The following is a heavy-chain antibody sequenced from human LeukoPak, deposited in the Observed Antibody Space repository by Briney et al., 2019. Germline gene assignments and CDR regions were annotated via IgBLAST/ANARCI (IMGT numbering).Heavy chain of an antibody. J-gene: IGHJ1*01. D-gene: IGHD3-22*01. CDR2: IKSDGST. CDR1: GFTFSRYW. Sequence: GGSLRLSCAASGFTFSRYWMHWVRQAPGKGLVWVSRIKSDGSTNCADSVKGRFTISRDNAKNTVSLQMNSLRAEDTGVYYCARAPAEIGGYYPEYFRHWGQGTLVTVSS. CDR3: ARAPAEIGGYYPEYFRH. V-gene: IGHV3-74*01.